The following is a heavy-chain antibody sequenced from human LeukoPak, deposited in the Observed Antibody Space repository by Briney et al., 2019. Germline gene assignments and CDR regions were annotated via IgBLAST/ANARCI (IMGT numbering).Heavy chain of an antibody. CDR2: VYHTGST. CDR3: ARGYGSGSS. Sequence: PSETLSLTCAVFGGSLSGYHWTWICQPPGKGLEWIGEVYHTGSTNYNPSLKSRVTISVDTSKNQFSLKLNSVTAADTAVYYCARGYGSGSSWGQGTLVTVSS. J-gene: IGHJ5*02. D-gene: IGHD3-10*01. CDR1: GGSLSGYH. V-gene: IGHV4-34*01.